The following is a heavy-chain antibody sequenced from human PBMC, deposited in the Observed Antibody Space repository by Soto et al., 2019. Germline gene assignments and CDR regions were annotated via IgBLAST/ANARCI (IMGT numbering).Heavy chain of an antibody. CDR2: ISAYNGNT. CDR3: ARVYRRWTSGD. Sequence: ASVKVSCKAPGYTFTSYGISWVRQAPGQGLEWTGWISAYNGNTNYAQKLQGRVTMTTDTSTSTAYMELRSLRSDDTAVYYCARVYRRWTSGDWGQGTLVTVSS. J-gene: IGHJ4*02. CDR1: GYTFTSYG. D-gene: IGHD3-10*01. V-gene: IGHV1-18*04.